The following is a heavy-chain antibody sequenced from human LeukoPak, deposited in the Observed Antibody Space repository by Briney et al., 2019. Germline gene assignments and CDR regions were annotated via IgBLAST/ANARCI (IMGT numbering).Heavy chain of an antibody. V-gene: IGHV4-59*01. J-gene: IGHJ4*02. Sequence: SETLSLTCTVSGGSFSSYYWSWIRQPPGKGLEWIGYIYYSGSTNYNPSLKSRVTISVDTSKNQFSLKLSSVTAADTAVYYCARAPYYYDSSGYYFFDYWGQGTLVTVSS. CDR3: ARAPYYYDSSGYYFFDY. D-gene: IGHD3-22*01. CDR2: IYYSGST. CDR1: GGSFSSYY.